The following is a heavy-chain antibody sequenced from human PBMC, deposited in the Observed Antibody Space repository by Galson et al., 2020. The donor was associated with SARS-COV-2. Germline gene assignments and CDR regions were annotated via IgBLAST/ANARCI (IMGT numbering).Heavy chain of an antibody. D-gene: IGHD2-8*01. CDR2: IFPGDSDN. Sequence: HGESLKISCQGFGYNFTNSWVAWVRRMPAKGLEWMGMIFPGDSDNRYSTSFQGQVTNSADKSIHTAYLQWTSLKASDTAMYHCARNPMGYCGKGVCYDSWGLGTLGTITS. V-gene: IGHV5-51*01. CDR3: ARNPMGYCGKGVCYDS. CDR1: GYNFTNSW. J-gene: IGHJ5*02.